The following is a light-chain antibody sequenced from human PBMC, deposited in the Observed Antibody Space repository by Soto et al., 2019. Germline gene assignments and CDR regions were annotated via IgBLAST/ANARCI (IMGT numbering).Light chain of an antibody. J-gene: IGLJ3*02. Sequence: QSVLPHPPSASGTPGQRVTISCSGSSSNIGSNPVNWYQQLPGTAPNLLIYSNNQGPSGVPDRFSGSKSGTSAYLAISGLQSEDEADYYCAAWDDSLNGWVFGGGTKLTVL. CDR2: SNN. CDR3: AAWDDSLNGWV. V-gene: IGLV1-44*01. CDR1: SSNIGSNP.